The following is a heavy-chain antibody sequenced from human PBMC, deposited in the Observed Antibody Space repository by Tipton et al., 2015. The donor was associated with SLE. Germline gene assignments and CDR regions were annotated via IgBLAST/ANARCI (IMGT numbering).Heavy chain of an antibody. Sequence: LRLSCTVSGASISSYYWSWVRQPPGKGLEWIGYVYDIDSTNYNPSLKSRVTISVDTSKSQFSLKLTSVTAADTAVYYCARQGEYSHWTGFWFDPWGQGSLVTVSS. J-gene: IGHJ5*02. CDR2: VYDIDST. CDR3: ARQGEYSHWTGFWFDP. V-gene: IGHV4-59*08. D-gene: IGHD3/OR15-3a*01. CDR1: GASISSYY.